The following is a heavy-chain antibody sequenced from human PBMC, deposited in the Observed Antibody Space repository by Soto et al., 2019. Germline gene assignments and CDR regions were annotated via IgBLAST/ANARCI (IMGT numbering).Heavy chain of an antibody. V-gene: IGHV2-5*01. Sequence: SGPTMVNPTETLTLTCTFSGFSLITSAVAVGWIRQPPGKALEWLAIIYGSDDKFYSPSLKSRFTITKDTSTNQVVLIMTNMDPADTGTYYGSHRPSTATGYFEYWGQGTLVTVSS. CDR2: IYGSDDK. CDR1: GFSLITSAVA. D-gene: IGHD2-15*01. CDR3: SHRPSTATGYFEY. J-gene: IGHJ4*02.